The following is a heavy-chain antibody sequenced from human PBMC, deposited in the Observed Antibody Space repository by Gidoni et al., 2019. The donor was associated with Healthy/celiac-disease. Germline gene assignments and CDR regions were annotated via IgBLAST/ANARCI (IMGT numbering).Heavy chain of an antibody. CDR2: IWYDGSNK. V-gene: IGHV3-33*01. J-gene: IGHJ6*03. Sequence: GKGLEWVAVIWYDGSNKYYADSVKGRFTISRDNSKNTLYLQMNSLRAEDTAVYYCARATKVYYYYMDVWGKGTTVTVSS. D-gene: IGHD5-12*01. CDR3: ARATKVYYYYMDV.